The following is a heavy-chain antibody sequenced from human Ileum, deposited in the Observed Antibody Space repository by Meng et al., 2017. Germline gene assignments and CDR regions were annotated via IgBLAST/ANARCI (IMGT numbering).Heavy chain of an antibody. Sequence: QVQLQEAGPGLVGPSGPLSLPCPVSGGSISSSFYWSWVRQSPGKGLEWIGQIYLAGSPNYNPSLESRVTISVDKSKNQFSLRLTSVTAADTAIFYCVRHGGKYFDSWGQGTLVTVSS. CDR3: VRHGGKYFDS. J-gene: IGHJ4*02. D-gene: IGHD2-15*01. CDR1: GGSISSSFY. CDR2: IYLAGSP. V-gene: IGHV4-4*02.